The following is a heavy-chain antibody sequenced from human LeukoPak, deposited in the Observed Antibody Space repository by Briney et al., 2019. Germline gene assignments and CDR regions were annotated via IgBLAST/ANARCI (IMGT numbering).Heavy chain of an antibody. CDR1: GFTFSSYA. Sequence: GGPLRLSCAASGFTFSSYAMSWVRQAPGKGLEWVSAISGSGGSTYYADSVKGRFTISRDNSKNTLYLQMNSLRAEDTAVYYCAKAGWGAYGPQDAFDIWGQGTMVTVSS. CDR3: AKAGWGAYGPQDAFDI. V-gene: IGHV3-23*01. D-gene: IGHD5-12*01. CDR2: ISGSGGST. J-gene: IGHJ3*02.